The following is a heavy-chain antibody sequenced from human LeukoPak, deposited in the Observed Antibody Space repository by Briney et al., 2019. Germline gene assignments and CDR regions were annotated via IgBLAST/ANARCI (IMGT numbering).Heavy chain of an antibody. CDR2: IKQDGSEK. V-gene: IGHV3-7*01. Sequence: GGSLRLSCAASGFTFSSYWMSWVRQAPGKGLEWVANIKQDGSEKYYVDSVKGRFTISRDNAKNSLYLQMNSLRAEDTAVYYCAREMVGATSFYYYYGMDVWGQGTTDTVSS. D-gene: IGHD1-26*01. J-gene: IGHJ6*02. CDR1: GFTFSSYW. CDR3: AREMVGATSFYYYYGMDV.